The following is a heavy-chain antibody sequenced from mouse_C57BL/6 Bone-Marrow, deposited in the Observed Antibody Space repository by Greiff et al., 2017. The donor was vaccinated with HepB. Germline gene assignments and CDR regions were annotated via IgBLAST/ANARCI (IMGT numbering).Heavy chain of an antibody. CDR3: ARGRRQTAQAPAWFAY. V-gene: IGHV1-81*01. D-gene: IGHD3-2*02. CDR1: GYTFTSYG. Sequence: QVQLQQSGAELARPGASVKLSCKASGYTFTSYGISWVKQSTGQGLEWIGEIYPRSGNTYYNEKFKGKATLTADKSSSTAYMELRSLTSEDSAVYFCARGRRQTAQAPAWFAYWGQGTLVTVSA. CDR2: IYPRSGNT. J-gene: IGHJ3*01.